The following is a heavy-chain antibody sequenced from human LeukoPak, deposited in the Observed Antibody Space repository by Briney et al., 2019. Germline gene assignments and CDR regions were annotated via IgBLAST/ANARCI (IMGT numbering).Heavy chain of an antibody. J-gene: IGHJ4*02. CDR2: ISWNSGSI. D-gene: IGHD2-15*01. CDR1: GFTFDDYA. CDR3: AKESRRLYYFDY. Sequence: GGSLRLSCAASGFTFDDYAMHWVRQAPGKGLEWVSGISWNSGSIGYADSVKGRFTISRDNAKNSLYLQMNSLRAEDMALYYCAKESRRLYYFDYWGQGTLVTVSS. V-gene: IGHV3-9*03.